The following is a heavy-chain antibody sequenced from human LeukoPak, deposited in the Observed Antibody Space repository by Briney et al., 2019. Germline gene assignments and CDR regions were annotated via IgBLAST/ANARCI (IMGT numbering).Heavy chain of an antibody. D-gene: IGHD4-17*01. CDR2: INPSGGST. CDR1: GYTFTSYY. J-gene: IGHJ4*02. Sequence: ASVTVSCTASGYTFTSYYMHWVRQAPGQGLEWMGIINPSGGSTSYAQKFQGRVTMTRDTSTSTVYMELSSLRSEDTAVYYCARTTTVTTFVFDYWGQGTLATVSS. CDR3: ARTTTVTTFVFDY. V-gene: IGHV1-46*01.